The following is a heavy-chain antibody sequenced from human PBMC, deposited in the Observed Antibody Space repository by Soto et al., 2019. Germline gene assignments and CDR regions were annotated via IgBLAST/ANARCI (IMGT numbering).Heavy chain of an antibody. Sequence: ASVKVSCKASGYTFTGYYMHWVRQALGQGLEWMGWINPNSGGTNYAQKFQGRVTMTRDTSISTAYMELSRLRSDDTAVYYCAREGPLVVRGVIPSWFDPWGQGTLVTVSS. CDR2: INPNSGGT. J-gene: IGHJ5*02. CDR1: GYTFTGYY. D-gene: IGHD3-10*01. V-gene: IGHV1-2*02. CDR3: AREGPLVVRGVIPSWFDP.